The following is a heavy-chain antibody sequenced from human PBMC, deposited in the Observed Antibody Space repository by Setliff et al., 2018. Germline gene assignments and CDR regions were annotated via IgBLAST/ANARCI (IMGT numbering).Heavy chain of an antibody. CDR3: ARHGPTRTDSWFDSFDV. CDR2: IYYSGST. Sequence: SETLSLTCTVSGGSFTTYYWSWIRQSPGKGLEWIGYIYYSGSTNYNPSLKSRVSISVDTSKNQFSLRLTSVTAADTAVYYCARHGPTRTDSWFDSFDVWGQGTKVTVSS. CDR1: GGSFTTYY. J-gene: IGHJ3*01. D-gene: IGHD2-8*01. V-gene: IGHV4-59*01.